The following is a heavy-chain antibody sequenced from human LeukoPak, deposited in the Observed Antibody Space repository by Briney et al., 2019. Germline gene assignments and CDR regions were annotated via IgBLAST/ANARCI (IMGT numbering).Heavy chain of an antibody. CDR2: ISGTGGST. CDR1: GFTFSSYA. J-gene: IGHJ4*02. CDR3: ARDLVVVAASY. D-gene: IGHD2-15*01. Sequence: GGSLRLSCAASGFTFSSYAMSWVRQAPGKGLEWVSAISGTGGSTSYADSVKGRFTISRDNSTNKLYLQMNSMRAEDKAVYYCARDLVVVAASYWGQGTLVTVSS. V-gene: IGHV3-23*01.